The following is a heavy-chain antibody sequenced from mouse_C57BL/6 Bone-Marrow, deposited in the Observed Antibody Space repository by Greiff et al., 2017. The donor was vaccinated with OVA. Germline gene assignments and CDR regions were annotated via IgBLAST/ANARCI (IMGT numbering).Heavy chain of an antibody. CDR3: ARYVHRGWYFDY. CDR2: ISYDGSN. J-gene: IGHJ2*01. V-gene: IGHV3-6*01. Sequence: EVQLQQSGPGLVKPSQSLSLTCSVTGYSITSGYYWNWIRQFPGNKLEWMGYISYDGSNNYNPSLKNRISITRDTSKNQFFLKLNSVTTEDTATYYCARYVHRGWYFDYWGQGTTLTVSS. CDR1: GYSITSGYY.